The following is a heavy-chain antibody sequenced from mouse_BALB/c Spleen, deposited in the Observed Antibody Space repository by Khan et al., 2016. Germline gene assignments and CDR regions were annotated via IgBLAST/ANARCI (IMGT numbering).Heavy chain of an antibody. V-gene: IGHV1S137*01. D-gene: IGHD2-13*01. Sequence: QVQLQQSGAELVRPGVSVKISCKGSGYTFTDYAIHWVKQSHAKSLEWIGIINTYYGDASYNQKFKDKATVTVDKSSSTAYMELARLTSEDSAIYYGARWGYHGEGYYFDYWGQGTTLTVSS. J-gene: IGHJ2*01. CDR3: ARWGYHGEGYYFDY. CDR1: GYTFTDYA. CDR2: INTYYGDA.